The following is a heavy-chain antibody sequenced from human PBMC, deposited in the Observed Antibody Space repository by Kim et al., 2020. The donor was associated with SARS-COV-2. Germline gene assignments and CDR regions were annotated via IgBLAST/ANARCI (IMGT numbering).Heavy chain of an antibody. CDR3: ARGRGYCSSTSCYYYFDY. V-gene: IGHV4-34*01. J-gene: IGHJ4*02. Sequence: SETLSLTCAVYGGSFSGYYWSWIRQPPGKGLEWIGEINHSGSTNYNPSLKSRVTISVDTSKNQFSLKLSSVTAADTAVYYCARGRGYCSSTSCYYYFDYWGQGTLVTVSS. CDR1: GGSFSGYY. D-gene: IGHD2-2*01. CDR2: INHSGST.